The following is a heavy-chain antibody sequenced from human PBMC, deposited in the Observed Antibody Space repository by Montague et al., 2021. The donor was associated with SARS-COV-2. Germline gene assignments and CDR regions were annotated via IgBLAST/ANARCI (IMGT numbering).Heavy chain of an antibody. V-gene: IGHV4-38-2*02. Sequence: SETLSLTCSVSGYFISTGYYWGWIRQSPGKGLEWIGSNYLHGNAYYNPSLNSRVTISFDTSNNQFSLRLTSVTTSDTAVYYCARGRVTRAGFDYWGQGIRVIVSS. CDR2: NYLHGNA. CDR1: GYFISTGYY. J-gene: IGHJ4*02. D-gene: IGHD2-21*02. CDR3: ARGRVTRAGFDY.